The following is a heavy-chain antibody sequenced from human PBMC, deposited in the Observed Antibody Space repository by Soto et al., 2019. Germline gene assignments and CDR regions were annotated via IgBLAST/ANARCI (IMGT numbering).Heavy chain of an antibody. CDR3: ALWNVDTAMVRDWFVP. D-gene: IGHD5-18*01. CDR1: GGSISSGDYY. Sequence: QVQLQESGPGLVKPSQTLSLTCTVSGGSISSGDYYWSWIRQPPGKGLEWIGYIYYSGSTYYNPSLKSRVTISVDTSKNQFSLKLSSVTAADTAVYYCALWNVDTAMVRDWFVPWGQGTLVAVSS. CDR2: IYYSGST. V-gene: IGHV4-30-4*01. J-gene: IGHJ5*02.